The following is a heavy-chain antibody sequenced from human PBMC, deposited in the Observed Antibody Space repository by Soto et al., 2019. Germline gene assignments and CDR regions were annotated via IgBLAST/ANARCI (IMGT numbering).Heavy chain of an antibody. D-gene: IGHD6-13*01. Sequence: ASVKVSCKASGGTFSSYAISWVRQAPGQGLEWMGGIIPIFGTANYAQKFQGRVTITADESTSTAYMELSSLRSEDTAVYYCARDLVDGLAAAGAFYDYWGQGTLVTVSS. CDR1: GGTFSSYA. J-gene: IGHJ4*02. V-gene: IGHV1-69*13. CDR3: ARDLVDGLAAAGAFYDY. CDR2: IIPIFGTA.